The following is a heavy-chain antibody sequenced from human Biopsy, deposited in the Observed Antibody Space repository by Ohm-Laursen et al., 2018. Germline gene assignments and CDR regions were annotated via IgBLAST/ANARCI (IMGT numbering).Heavy chain of an antibody. CDR3: ARGLSSGWYGYFDV. Sequence: SLRLSCSAPGFTFGHYAMHWVRQAPGKGLEWISLIWYDGTNEDYADSVRGRFTISRDNSKNTLYLQINTLTLEDTAFYYCARGLSSGWYGYFDVWGRGTLVTVSS. V-gene: IGHV3-33*01. D-gene: IGHD6-19*01. J-gene: IGHJ2*01. CDR2: IWYDGTNE. CDR1: GFTFGHYA.